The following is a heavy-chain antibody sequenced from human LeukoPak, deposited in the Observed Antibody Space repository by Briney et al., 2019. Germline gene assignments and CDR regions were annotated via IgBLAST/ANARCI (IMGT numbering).Heavy chain of an antibody. J-gene: IGHJ4*02. CDR1: GGSFSGYY. V-gene: IGHV4-34*01. CDR3: ARENWEHEVDY. Sequence: LETLSLTCAVYGGSFSGYYWSWIRQPPGKGLEWIGEINHSGSTNYNPSLKSRVTISVDTSKNQFSLKLSSVTAADTAVYYCARENWEHEVDYWGQGTLVTVSS. CDR2: INHSGST. D-gene: IGHD1-26*01.